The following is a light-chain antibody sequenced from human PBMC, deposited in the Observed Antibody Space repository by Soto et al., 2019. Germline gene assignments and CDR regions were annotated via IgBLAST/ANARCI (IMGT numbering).Light chain of an antibody. CDR2: TAS. J-gene: IGKJ4*01. Sequence: AIQMTQSPSSLSASVGDRVTITCXASQGIRNDLGWYQQKPRKAPKLLIYTASSLQSGVPSRFSGSGSGTDFTLTISSLQPEDFATYYCLQDYSYPLTFGGGTKVDI. CDR1: QGIRND. CDR3: LQDYSYPLT. V-gene: IGKV1-6*01.